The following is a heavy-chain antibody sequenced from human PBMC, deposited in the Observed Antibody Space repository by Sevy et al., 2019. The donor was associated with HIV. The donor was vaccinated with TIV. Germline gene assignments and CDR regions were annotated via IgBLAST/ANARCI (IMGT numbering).Heavy chain of an antibody. CDR3: AKGDRTFYGLDV. Sequence: GGCLRLSCAASGFTFSTYAMSWVRQAPGKGLEWVSGIIGSGGSTYYADSLKGRFTIFRDNSKNTLPLQMNSLRAEDTAVYYRAKGDRTFYGLDVWGQGTTVTVSS. V-gene: IGHV3-23*01. CDR2: IIGSGGST. J-gene: IGHJ6*02. D-gene: IGHD2-15*01. CDR1: GFTFSTYA.